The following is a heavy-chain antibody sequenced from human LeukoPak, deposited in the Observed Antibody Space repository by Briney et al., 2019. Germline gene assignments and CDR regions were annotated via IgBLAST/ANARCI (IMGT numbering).Heavy chain of an antibody. D-gene: IGHD6-13*01. Sequence: GGSLRLSCVASGFTFTTFWMTWVRQAPGKGLEWVGNIRQDGSVTFYGDSAKGRFTISRDNAKNSVFLQMNSLRAEDTAVYYCATSKDTAGGPYWGQGALVTVSS. J-gene: IGHJ4*02. V-gene: IGHV3-7*01. CDR2: IRQDGSVT. CDR3: ATSKDTAGGPY. CDR1: GFTFTTFW.